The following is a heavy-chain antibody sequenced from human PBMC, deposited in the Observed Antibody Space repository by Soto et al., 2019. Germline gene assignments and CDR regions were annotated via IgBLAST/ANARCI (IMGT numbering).Heavy chain of an antibody. CDR3: ARDLTMVRVPHLAYSWFDP. CDR1: GGSISSGGYY. V-gene: IGHV4-31*03. D-gene: IGHD3-10*01. CDR2: IYYSGST. J-gene: IGHJ5*02. Sequence: PSETLSLTCTVSGGSISSGGYYWSWIRQHPGKGLEWIGYIYYSGSTYYNPSLKSRVTISVDTSKNQFSLKLSSVTAADTAVYYCARDLTMVRVPHLAYSWFDPWGQATLLTVSS.